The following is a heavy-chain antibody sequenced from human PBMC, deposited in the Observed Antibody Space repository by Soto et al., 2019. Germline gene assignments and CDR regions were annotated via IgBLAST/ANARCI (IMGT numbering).Heavy chain of an antibody. Sequence: GGSLRLSCAASGFTFSSYAMHWVRQAPGKGLEWVAVISYDGSNKYYADSVKGRFTISRDNSKNTLYLQMNSLRAEDTAVYYCARHLHSSYYFRGPGPLLTV. CDR2: ISYDGSNK. D-gene: IGHD3-10*01. CDR1: GFTFSSYA. V-gene: IGHV3-30-3*01. J-gene: IGHJ4*02. CDR3: ARHLHSSYYF.